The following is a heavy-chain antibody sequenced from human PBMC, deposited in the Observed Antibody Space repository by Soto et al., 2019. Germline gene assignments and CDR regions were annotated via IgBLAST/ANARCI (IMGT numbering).Heavy chain of an antibody. CDR2: FDPEDGET. J-gene: IGHJ3*02. D-gene: IGHD6-19*01. V-gene: IGHV1-24*01. Sequence: ASVKVSCKVSGYTLTELSMHWVRQAPGKGLEWMGGFDPEDGETIYAQKFQGRVTMTEDTSTDTAYMELSSLRSEDTAVYYCATRSGWKRQWAFDIWGQGTMVTVSS. CDR1: GYTLTELS. CDR3: ATRSGWKRQWAFDI.